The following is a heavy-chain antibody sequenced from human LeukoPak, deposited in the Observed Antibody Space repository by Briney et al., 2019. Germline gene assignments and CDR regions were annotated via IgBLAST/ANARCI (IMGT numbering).Heavy chain of an antibody. CDR1: GGSISSYY. CDR3: ARGQLAVAGSEYFQH. CDR2: IYTSGST. D-gene: IGHD6-19*01. Sequence: SETLSLTCTVSGGSISSYYWSWIRQPPGKGLEWIGRIYTSGSTNYNPSLKSRVTISVDTSKNQFSLKLSSVTAADTAVYYCARGQLAVAGSEYFQHWGQGTLVTVSS. V-gene: IGHV4-4*08. J-gene: IGHJ1*01.